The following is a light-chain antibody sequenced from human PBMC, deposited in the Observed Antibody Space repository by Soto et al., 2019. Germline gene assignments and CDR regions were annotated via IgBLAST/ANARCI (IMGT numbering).Light chain of an antibody. CDR2: GNS. CDR1: SSNIGAGYH. J-gene: IGLJ3*02. V-gene: IGLV1-40*01. Sequence: QSVLTQPPSVSGAPGQSVTISCTGSSSNIGAGYHVHWYQQLPGTAPKLLIYGNSNRPSGVPDRFSGSKSGTSASLAITGLQAEDEADYYCQSYDSSLSGSVFGGGTKLTVL. CDR3: QSYDSSLSGSV.